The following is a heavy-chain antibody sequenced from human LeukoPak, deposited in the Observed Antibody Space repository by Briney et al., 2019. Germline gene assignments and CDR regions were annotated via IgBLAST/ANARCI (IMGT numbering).Heavy chain of an antibody. Sequence: ASVKVSCKASGGTFSSYAISWVRQAPGQGLEWMGITNPSGGSTSYAQKFQGRVSMTRDTSTSTVHMELSSLRSEDTAVYYCARGAPPGTSYYYYGMDVWGQGTTVTVSS. J-gene: IGHJ6*02. CDR1: GGTFSSYA. D-gene: IGHD6-13*01. V-gene: IGHV1-46*01. CDR2: TNPSGGST. CDR3: ARGAPPGTSYYYYGMDV.